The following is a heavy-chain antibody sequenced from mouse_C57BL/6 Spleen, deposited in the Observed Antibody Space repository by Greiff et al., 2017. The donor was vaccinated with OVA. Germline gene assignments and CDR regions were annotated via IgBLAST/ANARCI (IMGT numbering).Heavy chain of an antibody. D-gene: IGHD1-1*01. CDR2: ISYSGST. CDR3: ARGGYGSSYGFAY. J-gene: IGHJ3*01. Sequence: VQLKESGPGMVKPSQSLSLTCTVTGYSITSGYDWHWIRHFPGNKLEWMGYISYSGSTNYNPSLKSRISITHDTSKNHFFLKLNSVTTEDTATYYCARGGYGSSYGFAYWGQGTLVTVSA. V-gene: IGHV3-1*01. CDR1: GYSITSGYD.